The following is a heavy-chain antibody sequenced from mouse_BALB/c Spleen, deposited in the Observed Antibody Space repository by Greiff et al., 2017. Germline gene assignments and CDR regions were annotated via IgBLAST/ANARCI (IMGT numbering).Heavy chain of an antibody. CDR3: ATYRYAAWFAY. V-gene: IGHV1-9*01. D-gene: IGHD2-14*01. J-gene: IGHJ3*01. Sequence: VQLQQSGAELMKPGASVKISCKATGYTFSSYWIEWVKQRPGHGLEWIGEILPGSGSTNYNEKFKGKATFTADTSSNTAYMQLSSLTSEDSAVYYCATYRYAAWFAYWGQGTLVTVSA. CDR1: GYTFSSYW. CDR2: ILPGSGST.